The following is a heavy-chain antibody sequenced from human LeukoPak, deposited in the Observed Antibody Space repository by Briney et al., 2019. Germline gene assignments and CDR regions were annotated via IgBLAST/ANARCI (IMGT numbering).Heavy chain of an antibody. J-gene: IGHJ4*02. Sequence: GGSLRLSCAASGFTFSSLWMHWVRQAPGKGLEWVSAISGSGGSTYYADSVKGRFTISRDNSKNTLYLQMNSLRAEDTAVYYCAKVVNWNHRAYFDYWGQGTLVTVSS. CDR2: ISGSGGST. CDR1: GFTFSSLW. CDR3: AKVVNWNHRAYFDY. V-gene: IGHV3-23*01. D-gene: IGHD1-1*01.